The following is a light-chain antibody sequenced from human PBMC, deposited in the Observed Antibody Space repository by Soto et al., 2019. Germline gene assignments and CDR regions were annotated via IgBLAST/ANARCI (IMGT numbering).Light chain of an antibody. Sequence: DIQMTQSPSSLSASVGDRVTITCRASQSISNYLNWYQQKPGKAPKLLIYAASSLQSGVPSRFSGSGSGTDFTLTISSLQPEDFATYYCQQSYSTQLTVGGGTKVEIK. CDR2: AAS. V-gene: IGKV1-39*01. CDR1: QSISNY. J-gene: IGKJ4*01. CDR3: QQSYSTQLT.